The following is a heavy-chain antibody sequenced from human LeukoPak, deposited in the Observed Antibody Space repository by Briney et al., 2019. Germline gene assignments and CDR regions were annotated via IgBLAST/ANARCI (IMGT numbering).Heavy chain of an antibody. CDR3: AREDPSRVDTAMAHYFDY. D-gene: IGHD5-18*01. Sequence: ASVKVSCKASGYTFTSYGISWVRQAPGQGLEWMGWINAGNGNTKYSQKFQGRVTITRDTSASTAYMELSSLRSEDTAVYYCAREDPSRVDTAMAHYFDYWGQGTLVTVSS. J-gene: IGHJ4*02. V-gene: IGHV1-18*01. CDR1: GYTFTSYG. CDR2: INAGNGNT.